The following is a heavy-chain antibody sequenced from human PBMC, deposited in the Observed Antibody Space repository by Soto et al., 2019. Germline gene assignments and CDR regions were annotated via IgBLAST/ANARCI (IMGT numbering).Heavy chain of an antibody. J-gene: IGHJ4*02. D-gene: IGHD1-26*01. CDR3: ARDHWAGGSYRIDY. V-gene: IGHV1-69*06. Sequence: SVKVSFMASRGTFSRYAISCLRQAPGQGLEWMGGIIPIFGTANYAQKFQGRVTITADKSTSTAYMELSSLRSEDTAVYYCARDHWAGGSYRIDYWGQGTLVTVSS. CDR1: RGTFSRYA. CDR2: IIPIFGTA.